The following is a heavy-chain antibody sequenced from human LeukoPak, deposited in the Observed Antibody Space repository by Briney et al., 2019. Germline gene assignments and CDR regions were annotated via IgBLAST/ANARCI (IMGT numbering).Heavy chain of an antibody. J-gene: IGHJ4*02. CDR2: IYYSGST. D-gene: IGHD1-26*01. CDR3: ARGPYYYFDY. CDR1: GGSISSSSYY. Sequence: SETLSLTCTVSGGSISSSSYYWGWIRQPPEKGLGWIGSIYYSGSTYNNPSLKSRVTISVDTSKNQFSLRLSSVTAADTAVYYCARGPYYYFDYWGQGTLVTVSS. V-gene: IGHV4-39*01.